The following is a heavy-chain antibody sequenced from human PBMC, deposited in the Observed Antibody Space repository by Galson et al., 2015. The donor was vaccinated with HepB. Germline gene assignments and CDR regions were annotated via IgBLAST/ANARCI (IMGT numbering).Heavy chain of an antibody. V-gene: IGHV3-9*01. J-gene: IGHJ4*02. CDR3: AKAPRGSYYVTCFAL. D-gene: IGHD3-10*01. CDR1: GFTFYDYA. Sequence: ALRLSCAASGFTFYDYAMHWVRQVPGKGPEWVAGVSWNGGTITYADSVKGRFTISRDNAKNSQYLQMSSLRVEDTAFYFGAKAPRGSYYVTCFALWGRGTLVPVSS. CDR2: VSWNGGTI.